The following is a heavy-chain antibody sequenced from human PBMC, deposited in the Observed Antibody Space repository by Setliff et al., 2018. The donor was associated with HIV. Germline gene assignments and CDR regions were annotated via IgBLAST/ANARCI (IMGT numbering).Heavy chain of an antibody. Sequence: PGGSLRLSCVASGFTFSDYSMNWVRQAPGKGLEWVSFISGNSGAVTYADSVKGRFTISRDNTRNSLYLQLNSLRAEDTAVYYCARDRGGSYTPLDFWGQGTLVTVSS. CDR1: GFTFSDYS. V-gene: IGHV3-48*01. J-gene: IGHJ4*02. CDR3: ARDRGGSYTPLDF. CDR2: ISGNSGAV. D-gene: IGHD1-26*01.